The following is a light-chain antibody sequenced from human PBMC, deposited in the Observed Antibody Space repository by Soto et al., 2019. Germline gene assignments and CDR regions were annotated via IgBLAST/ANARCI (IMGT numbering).Light chain of an antibody. V-gene: IGKV1-27*01. J-gene: IGKJ4*01. CDR1: QGIAPY. CDR2: ATS. Sequence: DVQMTQSPSSLSAFVGDRVTITCRASQGIAPYLAWFQQKPGKVPKLLIYATSTLQSGVPSRFSGSGSGTDFTLTINSLQPEDFGTYYCKKYNSAPLTFGGGTKVEIK. CDR3: KKYNSAPLT.